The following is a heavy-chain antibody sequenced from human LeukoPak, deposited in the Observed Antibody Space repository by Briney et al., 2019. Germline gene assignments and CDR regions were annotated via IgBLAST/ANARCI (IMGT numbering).Heavy chain of an antibody. V-gene: IGHV4-59*01. J-gene: IGHJ4*02. D-gene: IGHD3-22*01. CDR2: IYYSGST. CDR1: GGSISSYY. Sequence: SETLSLTCTVSGGSISSYYWSWIRQPPGKGLEWIGYIYYSGSTNYNPSLKSRVTISVDTFKNQFSLKLSSVTAADTAVYYCARDSVDSSGSFYFDYWGQGTLVTVSS. CDR3: ARDSVDSSGSFYFDY.